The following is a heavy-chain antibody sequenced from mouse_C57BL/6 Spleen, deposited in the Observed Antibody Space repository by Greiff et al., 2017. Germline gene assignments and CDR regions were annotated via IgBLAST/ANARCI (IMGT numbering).Heavy chain of an antibody. Sequence: VQLQQSGAELVRPGASVTLSCKASGYTFTDYEMHWVKQTPVHGLEWIGAIDPETGGTAYNQKFKGKAILTADKSSSTAYMELRSLTSEDSAVYYCTRDYYGSSYPYWYFDVWGTGTTVTVSS. CDR2: IDPETGGT. CDR3: TRDYYGSSYPYWYFDV. J-gene: IGHJ1*03. D-gene: IGHD1-1*01. CDR1: GYTFTDYE. V-gene: IGHV1-15*01.